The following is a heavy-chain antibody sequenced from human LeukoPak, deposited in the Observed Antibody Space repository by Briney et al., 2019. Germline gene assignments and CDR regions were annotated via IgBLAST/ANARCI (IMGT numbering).Heavy chain of an antibody. D-gene: IGHD6-6*01. CDR2: ISGSGGET. Sequence: GGSLSLSCAASGFTFSRYSMRWVRQAPRKGLEWVSAISGSGGETYYAESVKGRFTVSRDNSKNTVYLQMNSLRAEDTAVYFCARGGIAARPSDSWGQGTLVTVSS. V-gene: IGHV3-23*01. CDR3: ARGGIAARPSDS. CDR1: GFTFSRYS. J-gene: IGHJ4*02.